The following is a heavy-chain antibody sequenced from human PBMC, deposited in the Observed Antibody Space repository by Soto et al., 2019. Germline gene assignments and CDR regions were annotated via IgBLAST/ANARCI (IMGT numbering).Heavy chain of an antibody. D-gene: IGHD2-2*01. V-gene: IGHV4-39*01. Sequence: SEILSLTCSVAGGSITSTFDYWGLIRQSPGKGLEWIGNIYYDGSTFYNPSLKSRVTISVDTSKRQFSLRVSSVTAADTAVYYCARRGRASCRNWFDSWGHGTLVTVSS. J-gene: IGHJ5*01. CDR2: IYYDGST. CDR3: ARRGRASCRNWFDS. CDR1: GGSITSTFDY.